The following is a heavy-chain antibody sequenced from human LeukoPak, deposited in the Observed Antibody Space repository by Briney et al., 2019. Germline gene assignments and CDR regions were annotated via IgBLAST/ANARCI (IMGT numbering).Heavy chain of an antibody. V-gene: IGHV4-30-4*01. CDR1: GGSISSGDYY. J-gene: IGHJ5*02. CDR2: IYYSGST. Sequence: PSETLSLTCTVSGGSISSGDYYWSWIRQPRGKGLEWIGYIYYSGSTYYNPSLKSRVTISVDTSKNQFSLKLSSVTAADTAVYYCARSSLTGWFDPWGQGTLVTVSS. CDR3: ARSSLTGWFDP. D-gene: IGHD2-8*02.